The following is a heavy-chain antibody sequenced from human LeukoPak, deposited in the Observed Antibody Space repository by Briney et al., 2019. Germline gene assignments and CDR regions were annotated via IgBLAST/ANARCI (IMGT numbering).Heavy chain of an antibody. D-gene: IGHD3-16*02. J-gene: IGHJ5*02. CDR1: GFTFSSYS. Sequence: GGSLRLSCAASGFTFSSYSMNWVRQAPGKGPEWVSSISSSSSYIYYADSVKGRFTISRDNAKNSLYLQMNSLRAEDTAVYYCASGTSDYVWGSYRAWGQGTLVTVSS. V-gene: IGHV3-21*01. CDR2: ISSSSSYI. CDR3: ASGTSDYVWGSYRA.